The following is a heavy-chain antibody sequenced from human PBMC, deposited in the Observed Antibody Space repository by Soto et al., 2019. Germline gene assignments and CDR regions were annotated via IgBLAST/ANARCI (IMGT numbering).Heavy chain of an antibody. CDR3: ATSQKGYNWNYFDH. J-gene: IGHJ4*02. D-gene: IGHD1-20*01. Sequence: SETLSLTCSFSCGSVSGSYYYCGCLRHSPGKGPEWIGSVFYTGFTSYNPSLESRVSVSVDTSKNQFSLKVSGVSAADTAVYYCATSQKGYNWNYFDHWGQGALVTVSS. CDR1: CGSVSGSYYY. V-gene: IGHV4-39*01. CDR2: VFYTGFT.